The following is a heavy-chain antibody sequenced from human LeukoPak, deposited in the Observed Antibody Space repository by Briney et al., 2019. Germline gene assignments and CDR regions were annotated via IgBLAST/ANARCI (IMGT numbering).Heavy chain of an antibody. Sequence: GGSLRLSCAASGFTFSSYWMSWVRQAPGKGLEWVAVISYDGSNKYYADSVKGRFTISRDNSKNTLYLQMNSLRAEDTAVYYCARDLSGSGSYVLDYWGQGTLVTVSS. V-gene: IGHV3-30*03. J-gene: IGHJ4*02. CDR1: GFTFSSYW. CDR2: ISYDGSNK. D-gene: IGHD3-10*01. CDR3: ARDLSGSGSYVLDY.